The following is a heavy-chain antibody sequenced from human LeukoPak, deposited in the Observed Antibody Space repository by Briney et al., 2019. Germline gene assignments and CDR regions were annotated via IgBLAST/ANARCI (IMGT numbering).Heavy chain of an antibody. V-gene: IGHV5-51*01. CDR1: GYSFTSYW. Sequence: GESLKISCKGSGYSFTSYWIGWVRQMPGKGLEWMGIIYPGDSDTRYSPSLQGQVTISADKSISTAYLPWSSLKASDTATYYCARIPSYYGPGYFDYWGQGTLVTVSS. J-gene: IGHJ4*02. D-gene: IGHD3-10*01. CDR3: ARIPSYYGPGYFDY. CDR2: IYPGDSDT.